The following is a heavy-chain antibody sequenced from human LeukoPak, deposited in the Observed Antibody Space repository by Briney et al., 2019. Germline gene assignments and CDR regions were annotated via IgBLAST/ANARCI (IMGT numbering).Heavy chain of an antibody. CDR3: ARESTGEWLLLV. CDR1: GYTFTGYY. Sequence: ASVKVSCKASGYTFTGYYMHWVRQAPGQGLEWMGWISAYNGNTNYAQKFQGRVTITADKSTSTAYMELSSLRSEDTAVYYCARESTGEWLLLVWGQGTLVTVSS. J-gene: IGHJ4*02. V-gene: IGHV1-18*04. CDR2: ISAYNGNT. D-gene: IGHD3-22*01.